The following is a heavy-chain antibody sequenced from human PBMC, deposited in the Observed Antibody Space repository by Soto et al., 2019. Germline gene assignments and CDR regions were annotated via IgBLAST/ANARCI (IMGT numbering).Heavy chain of an antibody. Sequence: QVQLVESGGGVVQPGRSLRLSCAGSGFTFTNYGLHWVSQAPGKGLEWVAVISYDGSNRYYADSVKGRFTISRDNSKNMLYLQMDSLRAEVTAVYYCAKDGAPRYCSRSSCHPAGAYWGQGTLVTVSS. J-gene: IGHJ4*02. V-gene: IGHV3-30*18. CDR3: AKDGAPRYCSRSSCHPAGAY. D-gene: IGHD2-15*01. CDR2: ISYDGSNR. CDR1: GFTFTNYG.